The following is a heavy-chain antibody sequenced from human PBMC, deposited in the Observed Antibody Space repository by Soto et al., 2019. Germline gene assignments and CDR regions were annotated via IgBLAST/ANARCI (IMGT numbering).Heavy chain of an antibody. CDR2: ISSSSSYI. J-gene: IGHJ5*02. CDR3: ARKAYSSSGWFDP. CDR1: GFTFSSYS. D-gene: IGHD6-6*01. Sequence: EVQLVESGGGLVKPGGSLRLSCAASGFTFSSYSMNWVRQAPGKGLEWVSYISSSSSYIYYADSVKGRFTSSRDNAKNTLYLQMNSLRAEDTAVYYCARKAYSSSGWFDPWGQGTLVTVSS. V-gene: IGHV3-21*01.